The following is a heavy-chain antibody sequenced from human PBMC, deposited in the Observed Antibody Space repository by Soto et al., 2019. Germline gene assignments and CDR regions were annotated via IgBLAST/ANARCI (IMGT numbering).Heavy chain of an antibody. CDR2: IWYDGSNK. CDR1: GFTFSSYG. CDR3: ARDNSRIAARSAGMDV. V-gene: IGHV3-33*01. D-gene: IGHD6-6*01. J-gene: IGHJ6*02. Sequence: GGSLRLSCAASGFTFSSYGMHWVRQAPGEGLEWVAVIWYDGSNKYYADSVKGRFTISRDNSKNTLYLQMNSLRAEDTAVYYCARDNSRIAARSAGMDVWGQGTTVTVSS.